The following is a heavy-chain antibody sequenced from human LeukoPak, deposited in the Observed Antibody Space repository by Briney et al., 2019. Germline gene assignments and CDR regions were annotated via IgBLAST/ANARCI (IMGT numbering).Heavy chain of an antibody. J-gene: IGHJ4*02. CDR3: ARGYCSSTSCQSPFDY. V-gene: IGHV4-59*01. CDR1: GGSISSYY. CDR2: IYYSGST. D-gene: IGHD2-2*01. Sequence: SETLSLTCTVSGGSISSYYWSWIRQPPGKGLEWIGYIYYSGSTSYNPSLKSRVTISVDTSKNQFSLKLSSVTAADTAVYYCARGYCSSTSCQSPFDYWGQGTLVTVSS.